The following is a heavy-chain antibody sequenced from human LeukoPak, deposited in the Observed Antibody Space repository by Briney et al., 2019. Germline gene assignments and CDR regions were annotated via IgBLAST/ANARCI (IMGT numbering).Heavy chain of an antibody. CDR1: GGSFSGYY. J-gene: IGHJ6*03. CDR3: ARRSVVVVPAAIHFYYYYYMDV. CDR2: INHSGST. Sequence: SETLSLTCAVYGGSFSGYYWSWIRQPPGKGLEWIGEINHSGSTNYNPSLKSRVTISVDTSKNQFSLKLSSVTAADTAVYYCARRSVVVVPAAIHFYYYYYMDVWGEGTTVTISS. D-gene: IGHD2-2*01. V-gene: IGHV4-34*01.